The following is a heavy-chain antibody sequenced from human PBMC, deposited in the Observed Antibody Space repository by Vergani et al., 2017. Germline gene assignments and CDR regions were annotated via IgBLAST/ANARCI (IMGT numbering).Heavy chain of an antibody. V-gene: IGHV3-23*01. D-gene: IGHD5-12*01. CDR1: GFTFNHYA. CDR3: AKAIPRNSSYDYLYYYHAMDV. Sequence: EVQLLESGGDLVQPGGSLRLSCAASGFTFNHYAMNWVRQAPGKGLEWVSGISGSGGSTYYAGSVKGRFTISRDSSKNTLYLQKNSLSAGDTAVYYCAKAIPRNSSYDYLYYYHAMDVWGQGTTVTVSS. CDR2: ISGSGGST. J-gene: IGHJ6*02.